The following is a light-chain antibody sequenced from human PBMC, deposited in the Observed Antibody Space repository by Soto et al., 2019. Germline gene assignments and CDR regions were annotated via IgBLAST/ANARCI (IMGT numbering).Light chain of an antibody. V-gene: IGKV3-11*01. CDR3: QHRSGLWT. CDR2: DAS. J-gene: IGKJ1*01. CDR1: QTISTF. Sequence: EIVLTQSPATLSLSPGDRATLSCRASQTISTFLAWYQHKPGQAPRLLIYDASSRAAGVPSRFRGSGSGADFSLTIVSLEPEDSAIYYCQHRSGLWTFGQGTKV.